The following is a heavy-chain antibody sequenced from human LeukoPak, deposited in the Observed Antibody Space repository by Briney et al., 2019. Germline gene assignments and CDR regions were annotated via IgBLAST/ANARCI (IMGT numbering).Heavy chain of an antibody. Sequence: GASVKVSCKASGGTFSSYAISWVRQAPGQGLEWMGWINPNSGGTNYVHKFQGRVTMTRDTSISTAYMELSRLRSEDTAVYYCARAPPLGYCSSTSCFYYFDYWGQGTLVTVSS. V-gene: IGHV1-2*07. D-gene: IGHD2-2*01. CDR3: ARAPPLGYCSSTSCFYYFDY. CDR2: INPNSGGT. J-gene: IGHJ4*02. CDR1: GGTFSSYA.